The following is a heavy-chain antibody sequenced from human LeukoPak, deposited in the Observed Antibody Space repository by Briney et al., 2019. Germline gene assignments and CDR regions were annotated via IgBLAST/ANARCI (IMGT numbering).Heavy chain of an antibody. CDR3: ARDLPPYYYGSGGEENGMDV. CDR1: GYTFTGYY. CDR2: INPNSGGT. Sequence: ASVKVSCKASGYTFTGYYMHWARQAPGQGLEWMGWINPNSGGTNYAQKFQGRVTMTRDTSISTAYMELSRLRSDDTAVYYCARDLPPYYYGSGGEENGMDVWGQGTTVTVPS. V-gene: IGHV1-2*02. J-gene: IGHJ6*02. D-gene: IGHD3-10*01.